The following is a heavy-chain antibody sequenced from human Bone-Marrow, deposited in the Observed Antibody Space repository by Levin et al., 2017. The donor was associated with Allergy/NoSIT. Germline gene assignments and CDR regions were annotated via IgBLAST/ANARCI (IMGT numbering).Heavy chain of an antibody. CDR1: GVSIRGSGAY. V-gene: IGHV4-61*02. J-gene: IGHJ4*02. CDR3: TKEGAATGGD. CDR2: IDATGVT. Sequence: SQTLSLTCSVSGVSIRGSGAYWSWIRQSAGKGLEWIGRIDATGVTKYNPSLQSRVTISVDTSKNQFSLRLNSVTASDTAVYYCTKEGAATGGDWGQGLLVTVSS. D-gene: IGHD3-16*01.